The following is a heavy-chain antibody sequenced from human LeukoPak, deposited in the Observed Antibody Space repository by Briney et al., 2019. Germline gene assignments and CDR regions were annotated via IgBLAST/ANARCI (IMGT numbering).Heavy chain of an antibody. CDR1: GYTFTSYG. D-gene: IGHD1-26*01. CDR3: ARDRGGSYYYYYMDV. Sequence: ASVKVSCKASGYTFTSYGISWVRQAPGQGLEWMGGIIPIFGTANYAQKFQGRVTITTDESTSTAYMELSSLRSEDTAVYYCARDRGGSYYYYYMDVWGKGTTVTVSS. CDR2: IIPIFGTA. V-gene: IGHV1-69*05. J-gene: IGHJ6*03.